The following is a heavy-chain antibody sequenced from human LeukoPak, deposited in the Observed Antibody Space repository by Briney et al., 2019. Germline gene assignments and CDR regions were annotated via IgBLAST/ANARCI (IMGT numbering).Heavy chain of an antibody. V-gene: IGHV3-23*01. J-gene: IGHJ4*02. Sequence: PGGSLRLSCAASGFSSRNAMSWVRQTPEKGLEWVSTISGSGGGTYYADSVEGRFTISRDDSKNTLYLQMKSLSAEDTAVYYCVLDSGRSRNNFFDWGGQGALVTVSS. CDR3: VLDSGRSRNNFFDW. CDR1: GFSSRNA. CDR2: ISGSGGGT. D-gene: IGHD6-19*01.